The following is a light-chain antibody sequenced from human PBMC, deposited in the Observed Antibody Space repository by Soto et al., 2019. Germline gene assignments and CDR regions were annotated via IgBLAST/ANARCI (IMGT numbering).Light chain of an antibody. CDR1: QGISSY. J-gene: IGKJ5*01. V-gene: IGKV1-8*01. Sequence: ALRMTQSPSSFSASTGDRVNITCRASQGISSYLAWYQQKPGKAPQLLIYAAPTLQSGVPSRFSGSGSGTDFTISISSLQPEDCATYYCQQADSFPITFGQGTRLEIK. CDR2: AAP. CDR3: QQADSFPIT.